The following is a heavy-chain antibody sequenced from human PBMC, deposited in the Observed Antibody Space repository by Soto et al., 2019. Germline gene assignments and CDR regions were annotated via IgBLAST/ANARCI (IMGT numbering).Heavy chain of an antibody. J-gene: IGHJ6*02. CDR1: GYSFSNFY. V-gene: IGHV1-46*01. Sequence: ASVKVSAPPSGYSFSNFYVHWVRPAPGQGLEWMGIIDPSSVNTSYTQKFQERVTMTRDTSMSTVYMELSRLRSEDTAVYYCARGAVVVPNGLIAGMDVWGLGTTVTVSS. CDR3: ARGAVVVPNGLIAGMDV. D-gene: IGHD2-2*01. CDR2: IDPSSVNT.